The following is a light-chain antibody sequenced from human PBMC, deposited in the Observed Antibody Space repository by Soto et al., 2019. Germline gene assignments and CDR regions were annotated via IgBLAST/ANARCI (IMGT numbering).Light chain of an antibody. CDR2: EVV. CDR1: TRDVGGYNY. Sequence: QSALTQPPSASGSPGQSVSISCTGTTRDVGGYNYVSWYQQHPGQAPKLIIYEVVKRPSGVPDRISGSKSGNTASLTVSGLHIEDEADYYCSSYRDYNKFVFGEGTKLTVL. CDR3: SSYRDYNKFV. V-gene: IGLV2-8*01. J-gene: IGLJ3*02.